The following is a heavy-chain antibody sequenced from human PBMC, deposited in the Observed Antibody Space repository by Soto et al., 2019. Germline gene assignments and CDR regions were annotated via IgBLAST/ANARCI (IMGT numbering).Heavy chain of an antibody. J-gene: IGHJ5*02. CDR1: GGSISSGDYY. V-gene: IGHV4-30-4*01. Sequence: PSETLSLTCTVSGGSISSGDYYWSWIRQPPGKGLEWIGYIYYSGSTYYNPSLKSRVTISVDTSKNQFSLKLSSVTAADTAVYYCARVGDTAMVNWFDPWGQGTLVPSPQ. CDR3: ARVGDTAMVNWFDP. CDR2: IYYSGST. D-gene: IGHD5-18*01.